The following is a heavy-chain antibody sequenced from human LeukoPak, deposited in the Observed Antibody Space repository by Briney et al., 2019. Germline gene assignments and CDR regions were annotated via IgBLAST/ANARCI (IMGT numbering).Heavy chain of an antibody. CDR2: IIPIFGTA. D-gene: IGHD4-17*01. CDR1: GYTFTSYG. CDR3: ARDRTVTTPYYFDY. Sequence: SVKVSCKASGYTFTSYGISWVRQAPGQGLEWMGRIIPIFGTANYAQKFQGRVTITTDESTSTAYMQLSSLRSEDTAVYYCARDRTVTTPYYFDYWGQGALVTVSS. J-gene: IGHJ4*02. V-gene: IGHV1-69*05.